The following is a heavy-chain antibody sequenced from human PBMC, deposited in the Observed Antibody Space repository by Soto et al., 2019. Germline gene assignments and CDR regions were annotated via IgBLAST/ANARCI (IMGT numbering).Heavy chain of an antibody. CDR1: GFTFSSYS. CDR2: ISSSSSYI. V-gene: IGHV3-21*01. J-gene: IGHJ6*02. Sequence: EVQLVESGGGLVKPGGSLRLSCAASGFTFSSYSMNWVRQAPGKGLEWVSSISSSSSYIYYADSVKGRFTISRDNAKKPLYLKMNSLGAEDAAVYYCASEFGVGGMDVGGHGTTVTVS. D-gene: IGHD2-8*01. CDR3: ASEFGVGGMDV.